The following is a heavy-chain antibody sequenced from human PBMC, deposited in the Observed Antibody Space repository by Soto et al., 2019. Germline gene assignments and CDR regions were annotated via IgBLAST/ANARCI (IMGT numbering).Heavy chain of an antibody. V-gene: IGHV4-31*03. J-gene: IGHJ4*02. Sequence: SETLSLTCSVSGGSITTNGHYWTWIRQHPGQGLEWIAYIYYTGNSYLNPSLKSRLSISVDTSKNQFSLELRSVTAADTAVYYCAREQWGFDSWGQGTLVTVSS. CDR3: AREQWGFDS. D-gene: IGHD6-19*01. CDR2: IYYTGNS. CDR1: GGSITTNGHY.